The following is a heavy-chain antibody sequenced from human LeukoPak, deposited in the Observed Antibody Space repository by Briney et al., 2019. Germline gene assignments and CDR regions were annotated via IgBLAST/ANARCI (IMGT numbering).Heavy chain of an antibody. Sequence: SETLSLTCAVYGGSFSGYYWSWLRQPPGKGLEWSGEINHSGSTNYNPSLKSRVTISVDTSKNQFSLKLSSVTAADTAVYYCARGWYSSGWLHKPRLFDYWGQGTLVTVSS. V-gene: IGHV4-34*01. CDR1: GGSFSGYY. D-gene: IGHD6-19*01. CDR3: ARGWYSSGWLHKPRLFDY. J-gene: IGHJ4*02. CDR2: INHSGST.